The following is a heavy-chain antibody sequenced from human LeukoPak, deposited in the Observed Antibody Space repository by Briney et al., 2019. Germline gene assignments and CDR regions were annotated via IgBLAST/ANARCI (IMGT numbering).Heavy chain of an antibody. CDR3: ARSITIFGVVIKGPLYGMDV. CDR2: INAGNGNT. D-gene: IGHD3-3*01. V-gene: IGHV1-3*01. J-gene: IGHJ6*02. Sequence: ASVKVSCKASGYTFTSYAMHWVRLAPGQRLEWMGWINAGNGNTKYSQKFQGRVTITRDTSASTAYMELSSLRSEDTAVYYCARSITIFGVVIKGPLYGMDVWGQGTTVTVSS. CDR1: GYTFTSYA.